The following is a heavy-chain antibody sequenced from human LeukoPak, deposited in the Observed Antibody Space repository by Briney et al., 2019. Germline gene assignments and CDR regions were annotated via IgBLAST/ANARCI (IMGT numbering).Heavy chain of an antibody. Sequence: PGGSLRLSCAASGFTFSGYGMHWVRQAPGKGLDWVAFIRYDEISKYYSDSVKGRFTISRDNSKNALYLLMNSLRVDDTAVYYCVRDFRFLEDYWGQGTLVSVSS. CDR3: VRDFRFLEDY. CDR2: IRYDEISK. J-gene: IGHJ4*02. D-gene: IGHD3-3*01. CDR1: GFTFSGYG. V-gene: IGHV3-30*02.